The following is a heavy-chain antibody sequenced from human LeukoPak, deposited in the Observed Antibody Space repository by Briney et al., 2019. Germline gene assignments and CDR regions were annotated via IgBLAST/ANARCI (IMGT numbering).Heavy chain of an antibody. D-gene: IGHD2-15*01. CDR1: GFTFSSYS. V-gene: IGHV3-21*01. CDR2: ISSSSSYI. Sequence: PGGSLRLSCAASGFTFSSYSMNWVRQAPGKGLEWVSSISSSSSYIYYADSVKGRFTISRDNAKNSLYLQMNSLRAEDTAVYYCARGVHCSGGSCYPFDYWGQGTLVTVS. J-gene: IGHJ4*02. CDR3: ARGVHCSGGSCYPFDY.